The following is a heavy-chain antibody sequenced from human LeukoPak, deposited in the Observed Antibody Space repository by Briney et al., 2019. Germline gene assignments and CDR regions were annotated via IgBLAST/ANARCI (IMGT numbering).Heavy chain of an antibody. CDR2: IHYSGRA. D-gene: IGHD3-16*01. J-gene: IGHJ6*02. CDR3: ARFGVDYDMGV. Sequence: PSETLSLTCTVSGVSISGYYWTWVRQPPGKGLEWIGQIHYSGRADYNPSLKSRITIYVDTSKNQMSLKLTSMTAADTAIYYCARFGVDYDMGVWGQGTTVTVSS. CDR1: GVSISGYY. V-gene: IGHV4-59*01.